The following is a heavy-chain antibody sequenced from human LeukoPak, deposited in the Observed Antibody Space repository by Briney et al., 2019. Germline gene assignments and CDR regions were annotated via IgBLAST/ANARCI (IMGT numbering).Heavy chain of an antibody. Sequence: SETLSLTCTVSGGSVSSYYWSWIRQPAGKGLEWIGRIYTSGSTNYNPSLKSRVTMSVDTSKNQFSLKLSSVTAADTAVYYCARASSRWSGYYGHFDYWGQGTLVTVSS. CDR3: ARASSRWSGYYGHFDY. J-gene: IGHJ4*02. V-gene: IGHV4-4*07. D-gene: IGHD3-3*01. CDR2: IYTSGST. CDR1: GGSVSSYY.